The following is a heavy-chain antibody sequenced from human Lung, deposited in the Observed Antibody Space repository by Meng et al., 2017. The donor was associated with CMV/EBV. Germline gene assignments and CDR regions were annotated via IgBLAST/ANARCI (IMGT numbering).Heavy chain of an antibody. D-gene: IGHD5-18*01. CDR3: AREEAMVGYYVNWFDA. Sequence: SCAASGFPFRSYAMSWVRQAPGKGLEWVSSISVSVGNTYYADSVKGRFTISRDNSGNTLYMQMSSLRAEDTAVYYCAREEAMVGYYVNWFDAWGQGXMVTVSS. V-gene: IGHV3-23*01. J-gene: IGHJ5*02. CDR1: GFPFRSYA. CDR2: ISVSVGNT.